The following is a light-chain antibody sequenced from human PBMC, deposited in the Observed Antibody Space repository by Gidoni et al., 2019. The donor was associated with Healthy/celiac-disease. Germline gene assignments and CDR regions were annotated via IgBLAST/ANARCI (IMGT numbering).Light chain of an antibody. Sequence: EMVLKQSVGTLSLSQGERDTLSCRASQSVSSSYLAWYQQKPGQAPRLLIYGASSRATGIPDRFSGSGSGTDFTLTISRLEPEDFAVYYCQQYGSSPPYTFGQGTKLEIK. CDR3: QQYGSSPPYT. CDR1: QSVSSSY. J-gene: IGKJ2*01. V-gene: IGKV3-20*01. CDR2: GAS.